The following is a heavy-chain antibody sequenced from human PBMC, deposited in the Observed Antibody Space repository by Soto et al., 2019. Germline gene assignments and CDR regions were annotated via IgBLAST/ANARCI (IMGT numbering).Heavy chain of an antibody. CDR3: ARNLRLQFYYYYYGMDV. Sequence: VGSLRLSCTSSEFTFSSYSMNLVLQNPVKVLEFFSSISSSSSYIYYADSVKGRFTISRDNAKNSLYLQMNSLRAEDTAVYYCARNLRLQFYYYYYGMDVWGQGTTVTVSS. J-gene: IGHJ6*02. CDR2: ISSSSSYI. CDR1: EFTFSSYS. D-gene: IGHD4-4*01. V-gene: IGHV3-21*01.